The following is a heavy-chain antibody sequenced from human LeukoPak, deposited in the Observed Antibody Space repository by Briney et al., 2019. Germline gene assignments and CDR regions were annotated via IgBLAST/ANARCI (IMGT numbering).Heavy chain of an antibody. J-gene: IGHJ4*02. CDR1: GYTFTSYD. CDR2: INTNTGNP. V-gene: IGHV7-4-1*02. D-gene: IGHD3-3*02. Sequence: ASVKVSCKASGYTFTSYDINWVRQATGQGLEWMGWINTNTGNPTYAQGFTGRFVFSLDTSVSTAYLQISSLKAEDTAVYYCARDRAHLSFKRPFDYWGQGTLVTVSS. CDR3: ARDRAHLSFKRPFDY.